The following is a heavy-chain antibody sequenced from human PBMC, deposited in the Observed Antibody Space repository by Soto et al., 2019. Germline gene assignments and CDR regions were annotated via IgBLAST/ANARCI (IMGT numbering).Heavy chain of an antibody. CDR3: AKDVTYYYDSSGYFDY. Sequence: GGSLRLSCAASGFTFSSYGMHWVRQAPGKGLEWVAVISYDGSNKYYADSVKGRFTISRDNSKNTLYLQMNSLRAEDTAVYYCAKDVTYYYDSSGYFDYWGQGTRVTVSS. D-gene: IGHD3-22*01. V-gene: IGHV3-30*18. CDR2: ISYDGSNK. J-gene: IGHJ4*02. CDR1: GFTFSSYG.